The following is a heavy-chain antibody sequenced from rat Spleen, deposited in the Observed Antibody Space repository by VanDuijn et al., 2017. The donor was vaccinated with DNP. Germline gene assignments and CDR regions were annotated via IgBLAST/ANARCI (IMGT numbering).Heavy chain of an antibody. CDR2: ISYSGTT. Sequence: EVQLQESGPGLLKPSQSLSLTCSVTGYSISRTYWGWFRKFPGNKMEWIGHISYSGTTSYHPSLKSRISITRDTSKNQFFLQLNSVSTEDTATYYCTTHGASYGLNWFAYWGQGTLVTVSS. D-gene: IGHD1-11*01. CDR1: GYSISRTY. V-gene: IGHV3-1*01. CDR3: TTHGASYGLNWFAY. J-gene: IGHJ3*01.